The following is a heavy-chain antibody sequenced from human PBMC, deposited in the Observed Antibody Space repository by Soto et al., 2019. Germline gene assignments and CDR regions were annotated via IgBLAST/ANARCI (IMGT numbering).Heavy chain of an antibody. V-gene: IGHV4-4*02. Sequence: PSETLSLTCAVSGGSISATHWWTWVRQPPGKGLEWIGEIYHSGSTNYNPSLKSRVTISVDTSKNQSSLKLSSVTAADTAVYYCASYILYSYGLTWGQGTLVTVSS. CDR3: ASYILYSYGLT. CDR1: GGSISATHW. CDR2: IYHSGST. D-gene: IGHD5-18*01. J-gene: IGHJ4*02.